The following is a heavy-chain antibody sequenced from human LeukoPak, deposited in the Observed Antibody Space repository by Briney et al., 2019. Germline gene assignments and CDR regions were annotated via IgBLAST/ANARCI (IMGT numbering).Heavy chain of an antibody. CDR3: AKDPGSYYNEYFHH. J-gene: IGHJ1*01. Sequence: GGSLRLSCAASGFTFSSYAMSWVRQAPGKGLEWVSAISGSGGSTYYADSVKGRFTISRDNSKNTLYLQMSSLRAEDTAVYYYAKDPGSYYNEYFHHWGQGTLVTVSS. CDR2: ISGSGGST. V-gene: IGHV3-23*01. D-gene: IGHD3-10*01. CDR1: GFTFSSYA.